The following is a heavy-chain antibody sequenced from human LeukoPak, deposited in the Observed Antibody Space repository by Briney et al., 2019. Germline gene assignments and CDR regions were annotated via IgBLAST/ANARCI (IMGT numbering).Heavy chain of an antibody. J-gene: IGHJ6*02. V-gene: IGHV3-9*01. Sequence: GGSLRLSCAASGFTFDDYAMHWVRQAPGKGLECVSGISWNSGSIGYADSVKGRFTISRDNAKNSLYLQMNSLRAEDTALYYCAKDRMSYYYYGMDVWGQGTTVTVSS. CDR1: GFTFDDYA. CDR2: ISWNSGSI. CDR3: AKDRMSYYYYGMDV.